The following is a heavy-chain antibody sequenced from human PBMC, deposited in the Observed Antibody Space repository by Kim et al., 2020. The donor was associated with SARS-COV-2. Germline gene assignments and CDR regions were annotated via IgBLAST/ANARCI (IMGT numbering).Heavy chain of an antibody. CDR2: YT. D-gene: IGHD2-15*01. J-gene: IGHJ4*02. V-gene: IGHV3-11*06. CDR3: ARGRNKTPFDF. Sequence: YTNYPDSLKGRFTVPRDHAKNSLYLQMNNLRAEDTAVYCGARGRNKTPFDFWGQGTLVTVSS.